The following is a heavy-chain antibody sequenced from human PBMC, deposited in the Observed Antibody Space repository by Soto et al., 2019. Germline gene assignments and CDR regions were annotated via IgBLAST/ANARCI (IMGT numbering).Heavy chain of an antibody. D-gene: IGHD2-2*01. V-gene: IGHV3-7*01. CDR1: GFSPISCW. Sequence: GGSLRHSFAASGFSPISCWMSWVRQAPGKGLEWVANVKQDGTEKYYVDSVKGRFTISRDNAKNSLFLQMNSLRAEDTAVYYCARVYCSRSRRYYSDYWGQGTLVTVSS. CDR2: VKQDGTEK. CDR3: ARVYCSRSRRYYSDY. J-gene: IGHJ4*02.